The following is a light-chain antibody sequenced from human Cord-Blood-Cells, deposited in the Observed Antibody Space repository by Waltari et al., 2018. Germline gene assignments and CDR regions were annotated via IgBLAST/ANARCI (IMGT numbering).Light chain of an antibody. Sequence: QSALTQPPSLSGSPGQSITHSCTGTSSDVGGYHLDSWYPQHPGKAPKLQIFEGSKRPSGVSNRVAGSKSGNTASLTISGLQAEDEADYYCCSYAGSSTWVFGGGTKLTVL. V-gene: IGLV2-23*01. J-gene: IGLJ3*02. CDR1: SSDVGGYHL. CDR3: CSYAGSSTWV. CDR2: EGS.